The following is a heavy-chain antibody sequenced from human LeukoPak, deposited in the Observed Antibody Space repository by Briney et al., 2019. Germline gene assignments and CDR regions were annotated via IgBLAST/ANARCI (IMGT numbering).Heavy chain of an antibody. CDR1: GLTFSNYG. CDR3: ARGYRYGATFDY. V-gene: IGHV3-48*01. CDR2: ISSTSTT. Sequence: GGSLRLSCAASGLTFSNYGMSWVRQAPGKGLEWVSYISSTSTTEYADSVKGRFTISRDNAKNSLYLEMNSLRAGDTAVYYCARGYRYGATFDYWGQGALVTVSS. J-gene: IGHJ4*02. D-gene: IGHD5-18*01.